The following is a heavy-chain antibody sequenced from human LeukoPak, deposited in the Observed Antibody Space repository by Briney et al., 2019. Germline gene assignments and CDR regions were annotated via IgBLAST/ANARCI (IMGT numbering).Heavy chain of an antibody. J-gene: IGHJ6*03. Sequence: GESLKISCKGCGYSFTSYWIGWVRQMPGKGLEWMGIIYPGDSDTRYSPSFQGQVTISADKSISTAYLQWSSLKASDTAMYYCARLYGDNSNYYYYYMDVWGKGTTVTVSS. V-gene: IGHV5-51*01. CDR2: IYPGDSDT. D-gene: IGHD4-17*01. CDR3: ARLYGDNSNYYYYYMDV. CDR1: GYSFTSYW.